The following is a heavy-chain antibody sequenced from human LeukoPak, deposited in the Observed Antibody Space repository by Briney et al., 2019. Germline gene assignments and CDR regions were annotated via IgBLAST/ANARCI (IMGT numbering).Heavy chain of an antibody. CDR1: GFPFSTYT. Sequence: AGGSLRLSCAASGFPFSTYTMNWVRQAPGKGLEWVSSISSSSSYIHYADSVKGRFTISRDNAKNSMYLEMNSLRAEDTAVYYCAREGAKRGYSGYDAMYWGQGTLVIVSS. V-gene: IGHV3-21*06. CDR2: ISSSSSYI. J-gene: IGHJ4*02. D-gene: IGHD5-12*01. CDR3: AREGAKRGYSGYDAMY.